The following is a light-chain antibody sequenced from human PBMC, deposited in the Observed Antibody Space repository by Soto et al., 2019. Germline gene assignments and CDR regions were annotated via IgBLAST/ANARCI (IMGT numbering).Light chain of an antibody. Sequence: QPVLTQPPSASGTPGQRVTISCSGSSSNIGSKTVNWYQQLPGTAPKLLIYSNNQRPSGVPDRLSGSKSGTSASLAISGLQSEDEADYHCAAWDDSLNGPVFGGGTKLTVL. V-gene: IGLV1-44*01. J-gene: IGLJ3*02. CDR2: SNN. CDR3: AAWDDSLNGPV. CDR1: SSNIGSKT.